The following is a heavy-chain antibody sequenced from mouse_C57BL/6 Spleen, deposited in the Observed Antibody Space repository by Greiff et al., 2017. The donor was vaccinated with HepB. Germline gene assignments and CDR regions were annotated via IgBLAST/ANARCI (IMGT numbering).Heavy chain of an antibody. CDR1: GYTFTNYW. CDR2: IYPGGGYT. D-gene: IGHD4-1*01. CDR3: ARWGGTGYYAMDY. J-gene: IGHJ4*01. Sequence: VQLQQSGAELVRPGTSVKMSCKASGYTFTNYWIGWAKQRPGHGLEWIGDIYPGGGYTNYNEKFKGKATLTADKSSSTAYMQFSSLTSEDSAIYYCARWGGTGYYAMDYWGQGTSVTVSS. V-gene: IGHV1-63*01.